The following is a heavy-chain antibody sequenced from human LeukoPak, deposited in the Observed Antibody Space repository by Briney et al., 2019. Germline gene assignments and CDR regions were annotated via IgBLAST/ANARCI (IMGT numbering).Heavy chain of an antibody. CDR2: ISYDGSNK. J-gene: IGHJ4*02. Sequence: LSGGSLRLSCAASGFTFSSYGMHWVRQAPGKGLEWVAVISYDGSNKYYADSVKGRFTISRDNSKNTLYLQMNSLRAEDTAVYYCARVPGHSLTGYSALWNRGDDYWGQGTLVTVSS. CDR1: GFTFSSYG. D-gene: IGHD3-9*01. CDR3: ARVPGHSLTGYSALWNRGDDY. V-gene: IGHV3-30*03.